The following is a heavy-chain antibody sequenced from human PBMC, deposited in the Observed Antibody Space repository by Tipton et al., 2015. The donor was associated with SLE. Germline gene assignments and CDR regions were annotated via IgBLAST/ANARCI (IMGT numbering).Heavy chain of an antibody. CDR3: ARDPGGSYLDY. V-gene: IGHV4-59*01. CDR1: GGSINSYY. D-gene: IGHD1-26*01. Sequence: TLSLTRTVSGGSINSYYWSWIRQPPGRGLEWIGYIYYGGSSNYNPSLKSRVTISADTSKNQFSLKLNSVTAADTAVYYCARDPGGSYLDYWGQGTLVTVSS. CDR2: IYYGGSS. J-gene: IGHJ4*02.